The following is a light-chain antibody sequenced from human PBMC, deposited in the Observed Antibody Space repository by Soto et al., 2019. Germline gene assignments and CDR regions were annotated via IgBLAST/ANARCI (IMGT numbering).Light chain of an antibody. Sequence: EIVLTQSPGTLSLSPGERATLSCRASHSVSGSSLACYQQRLGQAPRLLIYDASSRATGIPDRFSGSGSGTDFTLTISRLEPEDFAVYYCQQHGNAPWTFGQGTKVEVK. J-gene: IGKJ1*01. V-gene: IGKV3-20*01. CDR3: QQHGNAPWT. CDR2: DAS. CDR1: HSVSGSS.